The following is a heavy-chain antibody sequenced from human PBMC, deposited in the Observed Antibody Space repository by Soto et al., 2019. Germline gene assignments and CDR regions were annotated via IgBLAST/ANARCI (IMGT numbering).Heavy chain of an antibody. CDR3: ARDLGGMDV. J-gene: IGHJ6*02. D-gene: IGHD3-16*01. Sequence: PGGSLRLSCAASGVTFSSYWMSWVRQAPGKGLEWVANIKQDGSEKYYVDSVKGRFTISRDNAKNSQYLQMNSLRAEDTAVYYCARDLGGMDVWGQGTTVPVSS. V-gene: IGHV3-7*01. CDR1: GVTFSSYW. CDR2: IKQDGSEK.